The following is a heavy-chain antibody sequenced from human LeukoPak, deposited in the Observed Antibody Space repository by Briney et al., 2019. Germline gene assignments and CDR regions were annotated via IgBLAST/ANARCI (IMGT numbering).Heavy chain of an antibody. CDR1: GGSFSGW. J-gene: IGHJ3*02. Sequence: PSETLSLTCAVYGGSFSGWWSWIRQPPGKGLEWIGEIHHSGGTKYNPSLRSLDTISVDTSKRQISLKMTSVTAADTAIYYCARHNGWAFDIWGQGTEVTVSS. V-gene: IGHV4-34*01. CDR2: IHHSGGT. D-gene: IGHD2-15*01. CDR3: ARHNGWAFDI.